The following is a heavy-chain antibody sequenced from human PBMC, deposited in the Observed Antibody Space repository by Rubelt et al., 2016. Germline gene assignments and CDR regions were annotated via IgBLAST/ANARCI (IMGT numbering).Heavy chain of an antibody. V-gene: IGHV4-34*01. J-gene: IGHJ6*02. CDR1: GGSFSGYY. D-gene: IGHD6-13*01. CDR3: AGGRRGSSSWLGRDYYGMDV. Sequence: QVQLQQWGAGLLKPSETLSLTCAVYGGSFSGYYWSWIRQPPGKGLEWIGAINHRGSTNYTPSLKSRVTIPVDTSKNQFSLKRSSVTAADTAVYYCAGGRRGSSSWLGRDYYGMDVWGQGTTVTVSS. CDR2: INHRGST.